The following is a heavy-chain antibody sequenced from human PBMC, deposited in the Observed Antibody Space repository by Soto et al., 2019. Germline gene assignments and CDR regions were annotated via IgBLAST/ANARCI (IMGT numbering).Heavy chain of an antibody. Sequence: EVQLVESGGGLVKPGGSLRLSCAASGFTFSSYSMNWVRQAPGKGLEWVSSISSSSSYIYYADSVKGRFTISRDNAKNAMYLQMNSLRAEATAVYYCARARRVVVPAAIFGWKRPRFEYWGQGTLVTVSS. J-gene: IGHJ4*02. D-gene: IGHD2-2*01. CDR3: ARARRVVVPAAIFGWKRPRFEY. CDR2: ISSSSSYI. CDR1: GFTFSSYS. V-gene: IGHV3-21*01.